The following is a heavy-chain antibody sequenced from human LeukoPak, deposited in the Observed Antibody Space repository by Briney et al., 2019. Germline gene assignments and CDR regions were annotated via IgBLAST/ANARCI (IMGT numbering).Heavy chain of an antibody. CDR2: IYYSGST. CDR1: GGSISSYY. J-gene: IGHJ5*02. V-gene: IGHV4-59*01. CDR3: ARGWESGSSYNWFDP. Sequence: PSETLSLTCTVSGGSISSYYWSWIRQPPGKGLEWIGYIYYSGSTNYNPSLKSRVPISVDTSKNQFSLKLSSVTAADTAVYYCARGWESGSSYNWFDPWGQGTLVTVSS. D-gene: IGHD3-3*01.